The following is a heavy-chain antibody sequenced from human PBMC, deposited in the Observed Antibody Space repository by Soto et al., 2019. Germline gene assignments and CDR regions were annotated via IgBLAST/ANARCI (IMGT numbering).Heavy chain of an antibody. CDR1: GFTFSSYW. V-gene: IGHV3-7*01. CDR3: ARDDYVWDTYYYYYMDV. J-gene: IGHJ6*03. CDR2: IKQDGSEK. D-gene: IGHD3-16*01. Sequence: GWSLRLSCAASGFTFSSYWMSWVRQAPGKGLEWVANIKQDGSEKYYVDSVKGRFTISRDNAKNSLYLQMNSLRAEDTAVYYCARDDYVWDTYYYYYMDVWGKGTTVTVSS.